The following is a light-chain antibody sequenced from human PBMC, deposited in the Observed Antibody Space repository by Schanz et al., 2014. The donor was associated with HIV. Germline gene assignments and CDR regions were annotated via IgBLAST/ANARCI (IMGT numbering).Light chain of an antibody. CDR3: QQYNNWPPGAIT. V-gene: IGKV3-15*01. CDR1: RGVSSS. J-gene: IGKJ5*01. CDR2: SAS. Sequence: EIVMTQSPATLYVSPGEGATLSCRASRGVSSSLAWYQQKPGQAPRLLIYSASTRATGIPARFSGSGSGTEFTLTISSLQSEDFAVYYCQQYNNWPPGAITFGQGTRLEIK.